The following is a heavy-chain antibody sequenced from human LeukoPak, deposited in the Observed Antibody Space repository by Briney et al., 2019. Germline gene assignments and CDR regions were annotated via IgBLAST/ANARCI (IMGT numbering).Heavy chain of an antibody. J-gene: IGHJ4*02. D-gene: IGHD6-25*01. CDR2: IIPIFGTA. CDR3: AREYDSSGGPDY. Sequence: SVKVSCKASGGTFSSYAISWVRQAPGQGLEWMGGIIPIFGTANYAQKFQGRVTMTRNTSISTAYMELGSLRSEDTAVYYCAREYDSSGGPDYWGQGTLVTVSS. V-gene: IGHV1-69*05. CDR1: GGTFSSYA.